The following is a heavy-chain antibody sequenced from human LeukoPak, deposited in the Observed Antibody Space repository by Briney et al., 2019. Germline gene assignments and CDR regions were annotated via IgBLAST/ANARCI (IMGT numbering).Heavy chain of an antibody. D-gene: IGHD3-16*01. CDR2: IPHDGSNK. J-gene: IGHJ4*02. V-gene: IGHV3-30*03. CDR1: GFTFSSYG. CDR3: ARAYLIDY. Sequence: TARSLRLSCAASGFTFSSYGMYWVRPAPRKRLEWVAVIPHDGSNKYYADSVKGRFTISRDNSKNTLYLQMNSLRAEDTAVYYCARAYLIDYWGQGTLVTVSS.